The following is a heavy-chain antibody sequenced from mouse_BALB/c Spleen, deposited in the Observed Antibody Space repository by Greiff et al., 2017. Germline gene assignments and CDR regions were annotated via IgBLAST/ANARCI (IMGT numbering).Heavy chain of an antibody. CDR1: GYTFTSYW. Sequence: QVQLQQPGAELVRPGASVKLSCKASGYTFTSYWINWVKQRPGQGLEWIGNIYPSDSYTNYNQKFKDKATLTVDKSSSTAYMQLSSPTSEDSAVYYCTRDYDIAYWGQGTLVTVSA. CDR3: TRDYDIAY. D-gene: IGHD2-4*01. V-gene: IGHV1-69*02. CDR2: IYPSDSYT. J-gene: IGHJ3*01.